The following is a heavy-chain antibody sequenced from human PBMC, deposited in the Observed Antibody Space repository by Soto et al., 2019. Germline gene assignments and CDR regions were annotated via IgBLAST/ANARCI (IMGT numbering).Heavy chain of an antibody. CDR3: PKGYNSGWSFFDN. V-gene: IGHV3-23*01. CDR1: GFTFSSYA. J-gene: IGHJ4*02. CDR2: ISASGGST. Sequence: EVQLLESGGGLVQPGWSLRLSCATSGFTFSSYAMSWVRQVPGKGLEWASVISASGGSTYYADSVKGRFTISRDNSKNTVYVPMHSLRNEDTAIYSCPKGYNSGWSFFDNWGQGTLVTVYS. D-gene: IGHD6-19*01.